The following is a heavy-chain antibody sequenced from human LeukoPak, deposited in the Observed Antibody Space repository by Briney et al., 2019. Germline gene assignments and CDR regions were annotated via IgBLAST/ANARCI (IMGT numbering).Heavy chain of an antibody. CDR3: AKDPTPYCGGDCYPDYFDY. V-gene: IGHV3-53*01. J-gene: IGHJ4*02. CDR2: IYSGGST. Sequence: GGSLRLSCAASGFTVSSNYMSWVRQAPGKGLEWVSVIYSGGSTYYADSVKGRFTISRDNSKNTLYLQMNRLRVEDAAVYYCAKDPTPYCGGDCYPDYFDYWGQGTLVTVSS. D-gene: IGHD2-21*02. CDR1: GFTVSSNY.